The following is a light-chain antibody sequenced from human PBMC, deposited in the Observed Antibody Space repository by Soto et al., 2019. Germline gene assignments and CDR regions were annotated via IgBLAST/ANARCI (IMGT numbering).Light chain of an antibody. CDR3: QQYNSFPGT. Sequence: DIQMTQSPSTLSASVGDRVTITCRASQTIGTWLAWYQQKPGKAPKLLISRTSTLESGVPSRFSGSGSGTEFTLTISSLQPDDFATYHCQQYNSFPGTFGKGTKVE. J-gene: IGKJ1*01. CDR2: RTS. CDR1: QTIGTW. V-gene: IGKV1-5*03.